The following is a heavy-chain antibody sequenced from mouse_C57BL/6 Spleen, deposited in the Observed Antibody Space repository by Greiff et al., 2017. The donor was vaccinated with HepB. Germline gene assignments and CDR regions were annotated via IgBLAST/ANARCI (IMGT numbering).Heavy chain of an antibody. J-gene: IGHJ3*01. D-gene: IGHD2-4*01. CDR2: IYPGDGDT. V-gene: IGHV1-82*01. CDR1: GYAFSSSW. CDR3: ARGYDYDGERSAY. Sequence: VQLQQSGPELVKPGASVKISCKASGYAFSSSWMNWVKQRPGKGLEWIGRIYPGDGDTNYNGKFKGKATLTADKSSSTAYMQLSSLTSEDSAVYFCARGYDYDGERSAYWGQGTLVTVSA.